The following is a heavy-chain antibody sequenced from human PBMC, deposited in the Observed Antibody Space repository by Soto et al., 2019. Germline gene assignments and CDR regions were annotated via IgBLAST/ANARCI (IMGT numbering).Heavy chain of an antibody. D-gene: IGHD6-6*01. CDR2: INPNSGGT. CDR3: ARAGAIAARSFDY. Sequence: ASVKVPCNASGYTFTGYYMHWVRQAPGQGLEWMGWINPNSGGTNYAQKFQVRFTMTRDTSISTAYMELSRLRSDDTAVYYCARAGAIAARSFDYWGQGTLVTVSS. J-gene: IGHJ4*02. CDR1: GYTFTGYY. V-gene: IGHV1-2*02.